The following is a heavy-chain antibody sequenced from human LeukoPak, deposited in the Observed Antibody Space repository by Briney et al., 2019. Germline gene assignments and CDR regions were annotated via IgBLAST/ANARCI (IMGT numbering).Heavy chain of an antibody. J-gene: IGHJ4*02. CDR1: GFTFSSYG. Sequence: PGGSLRLSCAASGFTFSSYGMHWVRQAPGKGLEWVAVISYDGSNKYYADSVKGRFTISRDNSKNTLYLQMNSLRAEDTAVYYCAKEMYPYSGSLGDYWGQGTLVTVSS. CDR2: ISYDGSNK. CDR3: AKEMYPYSGSLGDY. D-gene: IGHD1-26*01. V-gene: IGHV3-30*18.